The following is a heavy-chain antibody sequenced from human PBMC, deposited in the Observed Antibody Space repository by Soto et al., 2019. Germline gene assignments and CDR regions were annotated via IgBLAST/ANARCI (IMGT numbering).Heavy chain of an antibody. V-gene: IGHV4-4*02. J-gene: IGHJ4*02. CDR3: AGAVGLELRGGNDY. D-gene: IGHD1-7*01. CDR1: GGSISSSNW. Sequence: QVQLQESGPGLVKPSGTLSLTCAVSGGSISSSNWWSWVRQPPGKGLEWIGEIYHSGSTNYNPSLKRRVNNTGNKAKNQVPLKLSSVAAADTAVYYFAGAVGLELRGGNDYWGQGSLVTVSS. CDR2: IYHSGST.